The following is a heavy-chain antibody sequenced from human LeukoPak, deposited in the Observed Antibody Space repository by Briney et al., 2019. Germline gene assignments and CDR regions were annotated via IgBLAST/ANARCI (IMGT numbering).Heavy chain of an antibody. D-gene: IGHD1-26*01. V-gene: IGHV3-30*02. CDR1: GFTFSTYG. J-gene: IGHJ4*02. Sequence: PGGSLRLSCAASGFTFSTYGMVWVRQGPGKGLEWAAAIVSDGKITYYIESVKGRFTISRDNSKNTLYLQMSTLKSDDTAVYYCAKGSGGSYIDYWGQGTLVTVSS. CDR3: AKGSGGSYIDY. CDR2: IVSDGKIT.